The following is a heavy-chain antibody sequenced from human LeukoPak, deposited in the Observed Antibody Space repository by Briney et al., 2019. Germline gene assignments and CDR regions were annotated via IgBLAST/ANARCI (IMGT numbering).Heavy chain of an antibody. CDR1: GFTFSSYG. V-gene: IGHV3-30*18. Sequence: GGSLRLSCAASGFTFSSYGMHWVRQAPGKGLEWVAVISYDGSNKYHADSVKGRFTISRDNSKNTLYLQMNSLRAEDTAVYYCAKDRGGFDYWGQGTLVTVSS. CDR2: ISYDGSNK. D-gene: IGHD3-16*01. J-gene: IGHJ4*02. CDR3: AKDRGGFDY.